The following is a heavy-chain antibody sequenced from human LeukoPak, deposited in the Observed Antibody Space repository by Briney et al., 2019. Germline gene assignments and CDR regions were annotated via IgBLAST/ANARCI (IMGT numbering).Heavy chain of an antibody. CDR1: GFTFSSYW. J-gene: IGHJ4*02. V-gene: IGHV3-74*01. CDR3: ARVTGTTMVDY. D-gene: IGHD1-7*01. Sequence: GGSLRLSCAASGFTFSSYWMHWVRQAPGKGLVWVSRINSDGSSTSYADSVKGRFTISRDNAKNTLYLQMNNLRAEDTAVYYCARVTGTTMVDYWGQGTLVTVSS. CDR2: INSDGSST.